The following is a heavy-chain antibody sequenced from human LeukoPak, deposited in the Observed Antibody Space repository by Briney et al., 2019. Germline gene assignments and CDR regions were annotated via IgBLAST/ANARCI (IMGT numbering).Heavy chain of an antibody. CDR2: ISSSGSTI. CDR1: GFTFSSYE. D-gene: IGHD6-19*01. Sequence: GGSLRLSCAASGFTFSSYEMNWVRQAPGKGLEWVSYISSSGSTIYYADPVKGRFTISRDNSKNTLYLQMYSLRAEDTAVYYCAKEADQSHVDYWGQGTLVTVSS. CDR3: AKEADQSHVDY. J-gene: IGHJ4*02. V-gene: IGHV3-48*03.